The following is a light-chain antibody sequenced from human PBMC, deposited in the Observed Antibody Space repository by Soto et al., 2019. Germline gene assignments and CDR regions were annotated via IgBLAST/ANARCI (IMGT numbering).Light chain of an antibody. J-gene: IGLJ2*01. Sequence: QSVLTQPASVSGSPGQSITISCTGTSSDVGGYNYVSWYQQHPGKAPKLMIYEVSNRPSGVSNRFSGSKSGNTASLTISGLQAEDEADYYCSSYISTTTHVAFGGGTKLTVL. CDR2: EVS. CDR1: SSDVGGYNY. CDR3: SSYISTTTHVA. V-gene: IGLV2-14*01.